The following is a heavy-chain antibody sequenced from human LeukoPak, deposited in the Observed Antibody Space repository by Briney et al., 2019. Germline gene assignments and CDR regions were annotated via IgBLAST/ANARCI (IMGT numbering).Heavy chain of an antibody. CDR1: GGSISSSSYY. CDR2: INYSGST. D-gene: IGHD2-15*01. Sequence: SETLSLTCTVSGGSISSSSYYWGWIRQPPGKGLEWIGSINYSGSTYYNPSLKSRVTISVDTSKNQFSLKLSSVTAADTAVYYCARSTRRVKDIVVVEAATAFDYWGQGTLVTVSS. V-gene: IGHV4-39*07. J-gene: IGHJ4*02. CDR3: ARSTRRVKDIVVVEAATAFDY.